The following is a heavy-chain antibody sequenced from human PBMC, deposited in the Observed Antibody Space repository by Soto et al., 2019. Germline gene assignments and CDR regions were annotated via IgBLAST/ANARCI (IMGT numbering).Heavy chain of an antibody. V-gene: IGHV1-18*01. J-gene: IGHJ4*02. CDR2: ISAYNGNT. CDR1: GYTFTSYG. Sequence: QVQLVQSGAEVKKPGASVKVSCKASGYTFTSYGISWVRQAPGQGLEWMGWISAYNGNTNYAQKLQGRVTMTTDTSTSTAYMELRSLRSDDTAVYYCARAISPSFDGVLAVAGTESLDYWGQGTLVTVSS. CDR3: ARAISPSFDGVLAVAGTESLDY. D-gene: IGHD6-19*01.